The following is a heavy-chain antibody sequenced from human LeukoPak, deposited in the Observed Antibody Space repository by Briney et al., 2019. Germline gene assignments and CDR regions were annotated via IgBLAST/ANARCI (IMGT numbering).Heavy chain of an antibody. J-gene: IGHJ4*02. D-gene: IGHD6-13*01. Sequence: GGSLRLSCAASGFTVTGSYMNWVRQAPGKGLEWVSLIYGGGNTYYADSVKGRFTISRDDSKNTLFLQMNSLRAEDTAVYYCARGGYCSSWYPFGYWGQGTLVPVSS. CDR3: ARGGYCSSWYPFGY. V-gene: IGHV3-53*01. CDR2: IYGGGNT. CDR1: GFTVTGSY.